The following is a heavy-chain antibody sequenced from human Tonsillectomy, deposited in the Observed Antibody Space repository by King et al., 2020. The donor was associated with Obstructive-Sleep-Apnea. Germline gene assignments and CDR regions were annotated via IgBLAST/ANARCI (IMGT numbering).Heavy chain of an antibody. CDR1: GFTLNHYA. V-gene: IGHV3-23*04. D-gene: IGHD1-1*01. Sequence: VQLVESGGGLVQPGGSLRLSCAASGFTLNHYATSWGRQAPGKVLQWVSGIGGRGESSYYEDAVKGRFTISDDDSKNTGFLQMNNLRAEDTALYFCATKKATTSFDIWGQGTMVTVSS. CDR2: IGGRGESS. CDR3: ATKKATTSFDI. J-gene: IGHJ3*02.